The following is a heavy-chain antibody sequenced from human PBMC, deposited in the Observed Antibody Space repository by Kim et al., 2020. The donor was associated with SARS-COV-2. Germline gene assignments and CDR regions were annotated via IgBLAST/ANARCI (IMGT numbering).Heavy chain of an antibody. CDR3: ARDDNVVLGTIDS. Sequence: YANSVRGRFTISRDTAKNSVYLQMNSLRDEDTAVYYCARDDNVVLGTIDSWGQGTLVTVSS. J-gene: IGHJ4*02. D-gene: IGHD2-21*02. V-gene: IGHV3-48*02.